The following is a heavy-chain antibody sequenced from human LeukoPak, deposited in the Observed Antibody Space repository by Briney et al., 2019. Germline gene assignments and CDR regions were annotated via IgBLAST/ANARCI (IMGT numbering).Heavy chain of an antibody. J-gene: IGHJ4*02. D-gene: IGHD6-13*01. V-gene: IGHV3-23*01. Sequence: GGSLRLSCAASGFTFSSYAMSWVRQAPGKGLEWVSAVSKRGGSTYYADSVKGRFTISRDNAKNTLYLQVDRLRAEDTAIYYCAKSDPFIEGAGMFDYWGRGTLVTVSS. CDR1: GFTFSSYA. CDR2: VSKRGGST. CDR3: AKSDPFIEGAGMFDY.